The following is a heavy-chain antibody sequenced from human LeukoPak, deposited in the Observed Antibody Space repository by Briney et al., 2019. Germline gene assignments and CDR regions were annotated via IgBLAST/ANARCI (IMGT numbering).Heavy chain of an antibody. CDR3: AKDLSRNNYYYYYGMDV. D-gene: IGHD2-2*01. V-gene: IGHV3-23*01. J-gene: IGHJ6*02. CDR2: ISGSGDSA. CDR1: GFTFSSYA. Sequence: GGSLRLSCAASGFTFSSYAMSWVRQAPGKGLEWVSAISGSGDSAYYADSVKGRFTISRDNSKNTLYLQMNSLRAEDTAVYYCAKDLSRNNYYYYYGMDVWGQGTTVTVSS.